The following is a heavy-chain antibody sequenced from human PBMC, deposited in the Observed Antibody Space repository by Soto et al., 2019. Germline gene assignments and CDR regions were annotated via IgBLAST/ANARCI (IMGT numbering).Heavy chain of an antibody. Sequence: PGGSLRLSCAASGFTFSSYSMNWVRQAPGKGLEWVSSISSSSSYIYYADSVKGRFTISRDNAKNSLYLQMNSLRAEDTAVYYCARGYDSSGYYLGYWGQGTLVTVSS. D-gene: IGHD3-22*01. CDR3: ARGYDSSGYYLGY. CDR2: ISSSSSYI. CDR1: GFTFSSYS. V-gene: IGHV3-21*01. J-gene: IGHJ4*02.